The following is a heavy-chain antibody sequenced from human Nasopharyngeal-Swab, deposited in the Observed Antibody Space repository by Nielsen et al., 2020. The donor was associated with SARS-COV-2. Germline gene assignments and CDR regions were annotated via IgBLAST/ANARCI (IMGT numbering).Heavy chain of an antibody. CDR2: ISTDGRST. CDR1: GFTFSSYW. D-gene: IGHD3-3*01. CDR3: ARDLEGSD. V-gene: IGHV3-74*01. J-gene: IGHJ4*02. Sequence: GESLKISCAASGFTFSSYWMHWVRQVPGKGLVWVLRISTDGRSTNYADSVKGRFTISRDNAKKSLFLQMNSLRAEDTALYYCARDLEGSDWGQGTLVTVSS.